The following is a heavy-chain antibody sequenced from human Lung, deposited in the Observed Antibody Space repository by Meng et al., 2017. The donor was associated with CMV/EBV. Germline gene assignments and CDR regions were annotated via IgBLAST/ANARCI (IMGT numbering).Heavy chain of an antibody. D-gene: IGHD2-21*01. CDR3: AKAYCGNDCYYLGP. CDR2: INPGRGTT. CDR1: GYSFITDS. V-gene: IGHV1-46*01. Sequence: ASVMVSXKASGYSFITDSMHWVRQAPGQRLEWMGIINPGRGTTTYAQHFQGRVTMTRDTSTNTVYMELSSLRSEDTAIYYCAKAYCGNDCYYLGPWGQGTXVTVSS. J-gene: IGHJ5*02.